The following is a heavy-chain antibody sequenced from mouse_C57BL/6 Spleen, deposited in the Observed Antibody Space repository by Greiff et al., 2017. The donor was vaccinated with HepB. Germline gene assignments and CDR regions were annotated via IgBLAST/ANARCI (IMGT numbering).Heavy chain of an antibody. J-gene: IGHJ2*01. Sequence: VQLQQPGAELVKPGASVKLSCKASGYTFTSYWMQWVKQRPGQGLEWIGEIDPSDSYTNYNQKFKGKATLTVDTSSSTAYMQLSSLTSEDSAVYYCARNDGNFDYWGQGTTLTVSS. CDR1: GYTFTSYW. V-gene: IGHV1-50*01. CDR3: ARNDGNFDY. CDR2: IDPSDSYT. D-gene: IGHD1-1*01.